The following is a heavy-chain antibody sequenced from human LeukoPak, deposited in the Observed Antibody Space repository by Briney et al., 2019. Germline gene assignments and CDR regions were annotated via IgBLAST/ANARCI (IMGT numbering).Heavy chain of an antibody. Sequence: NPSETLSLTCTVSGGSISSYYWSWIRQPPGKGLEWIGYIYYSGSTNYNPSLKSRVTISVDTSKNQFSLKLSSVTAADTAVYYCARDPHYYDSSGSPGAFDIWGQGTMVTVSS. V-gene: IGHV4-59*01. D-gene: IGHD3-22*01. CDR1: GGSISSYY. CDR2: IYYSGST. CDR3: ARDPHYYDSSGSPGAFDI. J-gene: IGHJ3*02.